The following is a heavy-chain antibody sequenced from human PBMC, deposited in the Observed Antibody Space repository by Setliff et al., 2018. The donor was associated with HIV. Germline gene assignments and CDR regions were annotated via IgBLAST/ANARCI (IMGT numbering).Heavy chain of an antibody. CDR3: ARPLSTSYNFWGDAFAL. Sequence: PSETLSLTCAVSGGSISSGGYSWSWIRQPPGKGLEWIGYIYHSGSTYYNPSLKSRVTISIDRSKNQFSLKLSSVTAADTAVYYCARPLSTSYNFWGDAFALWGPGTMVTVSS. CDR2: IYHSGST. V-gene: IGHV4-30-2*01. CDR1: GGSISSGGYS. J-gene: IGHJ3*01. D-gene: IGHD3-3*01.